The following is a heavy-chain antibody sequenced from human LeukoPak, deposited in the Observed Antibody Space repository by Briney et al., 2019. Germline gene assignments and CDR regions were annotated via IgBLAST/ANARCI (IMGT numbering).Heavy chain of an antibody. CDR2: ISASGST. J-gene: IGHJ5*02. V-gene: IGHV4-4*09. Sequence: SETLSLTCTVSGGPISSYYWSWIRQPPGKGLEWIGYISASGSTNYNPSLKSRVTISVDTSKNQFSLKLSSVTAADTGVYYCARQIVVAPATMGFVGYNWFDPWGQGTLVTVSS. CDR1: GGPISSYY. D-gene: IGHD2-2*01. CDR3: ARQIVVAPATMGFVGYNWFDP.